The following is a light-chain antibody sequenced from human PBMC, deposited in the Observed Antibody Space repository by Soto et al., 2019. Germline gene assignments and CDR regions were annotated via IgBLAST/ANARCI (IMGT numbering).Light chain of an antibody. CDR2: ANN. J-gene: IGLJ2*01. Sequence: QSVLTQPPSVSGAPGQRVTISCTGSSSNIGAGYDVHWYQQVPGTRPRLLIYANNNRPSGVPDRFSGSKSGTSASLAITGLPAEDEADYYCHSYDNSLSGEVLFGGGTKLTVL. CDR3: HSYDNSLSGEVL. V-gene: IGLV1-40*01. CDR1: SSNIGAGYD.